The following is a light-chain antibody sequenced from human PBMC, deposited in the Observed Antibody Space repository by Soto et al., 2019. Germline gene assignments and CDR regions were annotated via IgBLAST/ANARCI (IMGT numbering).Light chain of an antibody. CDR2: EVS. CDR1: STDVGGYNY. J-gene: IGLJ2*01. V-gene: IGLV2-8*01. CDR3: SSYAGSNNPVI. Sequence: LTQPPSASGSPGQSVTISCTGTSTDVGGYNYVSWYQQHPGKAPKFLIFEVSRRPSGVPDRFSGSKSGNTASLTVSGLQADDEADYYCSSYAGSNNPVIFGGGTQLTVL.